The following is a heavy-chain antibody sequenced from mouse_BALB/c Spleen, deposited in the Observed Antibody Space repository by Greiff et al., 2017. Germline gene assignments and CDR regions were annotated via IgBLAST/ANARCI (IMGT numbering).Heavy chain of an antibody. CDR2: ISSGGSYT. V-gene: IGHV5-6-4*01. CDR1: GFTFSSYT. D-gene: IGHD1-1*01. Sequence: EVKLVESGGGLVKPGGSLKLSCAASGFTFSSYTMSWVRQTPEKRLEWVATISSGGSYTYYPDSVKGRFTISRDNAKNTLYLQMSSLKSEDTAMYYCTREAPYSSSPAWFAYWGQGTLVTVSA. CDR3: TREAPYSSSPAWFAY. J-gene: IGHJ3*01.